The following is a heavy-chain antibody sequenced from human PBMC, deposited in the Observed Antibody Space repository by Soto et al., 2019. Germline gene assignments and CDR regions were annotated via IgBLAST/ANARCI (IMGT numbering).Heavy chain of an antibody. J-gene: IGHJ4*02. CDR3: VKDVGGNSFFDY. V-gene: IGHV3-30*18. Sequence: GGSLRLSCAASGFTLSSYVMHWVRQAPGKGLEWVILLSKDANSKDCADSVEGRFTISRDNSKNTLYLQMTSLRAEDTAVYYCVKDVGGNSFFDYWGQGILVTVSS. CDR2: LSKDANSK. D-gene: IGHD2-21*01. CDR1: GFTLSSYV.